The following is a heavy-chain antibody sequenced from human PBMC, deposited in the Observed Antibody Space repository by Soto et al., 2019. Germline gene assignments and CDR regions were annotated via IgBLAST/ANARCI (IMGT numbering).Heavy chain of an antibody. CDR2: IYPGDSDT. V-gene: IGHV5-51*01. D-gene: IGHD5-18*01. J-gene: IGHJ6*02. CDR1: GYSFTSYW. Sequence: GESLKISCKGSGYSFTSYWIGWVRQMPGKGLEWMGIIYPGDSDTRYSPSFQGQVTISADKSISTAYLQWSSLKASDTTMYYCATSTVDTANYYYYGMDVWGQGTTVTVSS. CDR3: ATSTVDTANYYYYGMDV.